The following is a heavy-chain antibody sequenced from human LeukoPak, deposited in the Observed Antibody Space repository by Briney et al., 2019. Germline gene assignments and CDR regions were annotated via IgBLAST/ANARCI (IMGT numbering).Heavy chain of an antibody. Sequence: PGGSLRLSCAASGFTFSSYSMNWVRQAPGKGLEWVSSISSSSYIYYADSVKGRFTISRDNAKNSLYLQMNSLRAEDTAVYYCASIAVAGTLLDYWGQGTLVTVSS. CDR2: ISSSSYI. CDR3: ASIAVAGTLLDY. CDR1: GFTFSSYS. D-gene: IGHD6-19*01. V-gene: IGHV3-21*01. J-gene: IGHJ4*02.